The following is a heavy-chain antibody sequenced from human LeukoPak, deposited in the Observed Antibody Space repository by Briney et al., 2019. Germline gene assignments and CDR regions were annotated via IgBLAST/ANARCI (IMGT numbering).Heavy chain of an antibody. D-gene: IGHD4-17*01. Sequence: PGGSLRLSCVASGLTVSNHWMSWVRQAPGKGLEWVANIREERGQEYYVDSVKGRFTISRDNAKNSLYLQMNSLRAEDTAVYYCARDKRYDYGDSRFDSWGQGTLVTVSS. CDR1: GLTVSNHW. V-gene: IGHV3-7*01. CDR3: ARDKRYDYGDSRFDS. CDR2: IREERGQE. J-gene: IGHJ4*02.